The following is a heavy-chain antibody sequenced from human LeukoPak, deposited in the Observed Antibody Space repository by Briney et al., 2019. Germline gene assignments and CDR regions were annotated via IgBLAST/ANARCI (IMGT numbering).Heavy chain of an antibody. D-gene: IGHD6-13*01. Sequence: GGSLRLSCVASGLTFSSYAMHWARQAPGKGLEWVAVISYDGNNKYYADSVKGRFTISRDNSKNTLYLQMNSLRAEDTAVYYCAKDSGGYRPPLDYWGQGTLVTVSS. V-gene: IGHV3-30*18. CDR2: ISYDGNNK. CDR3: AKDSGGYRPPLDY. J-gene: IGHJ4*02. CDR1: GLTFSSYA.